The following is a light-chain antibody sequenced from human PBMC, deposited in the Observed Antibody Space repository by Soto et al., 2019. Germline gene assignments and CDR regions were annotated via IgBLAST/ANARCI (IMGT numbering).Light chain of an antibody. CDR3: QETYRTPFT. CDR1: QSISSY. CDR2: AAS. J-gene: IGKJ2*01. Sequence: DIQMTQSPSSLSASVGDRVIIACRASQSISSYLNWYQQKPGKAPKLLIYAASRLPTGVPSRFSGSGSGTDFTLTISSLQPEDFASYYCQETYRTPFTFGQGTKVEIK. V-gene: IGKV1-39*01.